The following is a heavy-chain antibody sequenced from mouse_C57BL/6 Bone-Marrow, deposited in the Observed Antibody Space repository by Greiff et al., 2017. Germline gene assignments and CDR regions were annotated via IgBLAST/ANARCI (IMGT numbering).Heavy chain of an antibody. CDR3: TRNHYSYAMDY. CDR2: ISNKANHHAT. V-gene: IGHV6-6*01. J-gene: IGHJ4*01. CDR1: GFNFSDAW. Sequence: EVKLEASGGGLVQPGGSMKLSCAASGFNFSDAWMDWVRQSPEKGLEWVADISNKANHHATYHAVTVKGRFTIAREDSKRSVDLQMNSVRAEDTGIYYRTRNHYSYAMDYWGQGTSGTVSS. D-gene: IGHD1-1*01.